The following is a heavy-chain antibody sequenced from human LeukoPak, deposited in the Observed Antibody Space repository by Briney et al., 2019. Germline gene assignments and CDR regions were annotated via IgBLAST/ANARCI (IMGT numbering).Heavy chain of an antibody. Sequence: ASVKVSCKASGYTFTSYDINWVRQATGQGLEWMGWINPNSGGTNYAQKFQGRVTMTRDTSVSTAYMELSRLRSDDTAVYYCARGAGSYLIRPYFDYWGQGTLVTVSS. CDR1: GYTFTSYD. V-gene: IGHV1-2*02. D-gene: IGHD3-10*01. CDR3: ARGAGSYLIRPYFDY. J-gene: IGHJ4*02. CDR2: INPNSGGT.